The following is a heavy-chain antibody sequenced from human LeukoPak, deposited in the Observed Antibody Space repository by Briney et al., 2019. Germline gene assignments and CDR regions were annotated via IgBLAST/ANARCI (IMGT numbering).Heavy chain of an antibody. V-gene: IGHV1-69*13. J-gene: IGHJ4*02. CDR1: VGTXSSYA. Sequence: SVKVSCKASVGTXSSYAISWVRQAPGQGLEWMGGIIPIFGTANYAQKFQGRVTITADESTSTAYMELSSLRSEDTAVYYCARAPYSSSWYENYFDHWGQGTLVTVSS. D-gene: IGHD6-13*01. CDR2: IIPIFGTA. CDR3: ARAPYSSSWYENYFDH.